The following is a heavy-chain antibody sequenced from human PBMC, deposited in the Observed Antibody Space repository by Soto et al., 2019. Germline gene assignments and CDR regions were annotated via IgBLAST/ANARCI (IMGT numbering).Heavy chain of an antibody. V-gene: IGHV3-21*01. CDR1: GFTFSNYG. D-gene: IGHD5-12*01. J-gene: IGHJ6*02. Sequence: GGSLRLSCAASGFTFSNYGMNWVRQAPGKGLKWVTSITSSNSYIYYADSVKGRFTVSRDNAKNSLFLQMNSLRAEDTAVYYCARVAGDIVATRDYYYYYGTDVWGQGTTVTVSS. CDR3: ARVAGDIVATRDYYYYYGTDV. CDR2: ITSSNSYI.